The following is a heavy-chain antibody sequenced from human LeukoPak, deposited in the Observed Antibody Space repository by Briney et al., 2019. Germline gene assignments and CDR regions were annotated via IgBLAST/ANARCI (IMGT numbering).Heavy chain of an antibody. CDR2: ISNNGDNT. D-gene: IGHD6-13*01. J-gene: IGHJ4*02. CDR3: VKAAGSWYGYFDY. Sequence: GGSLRLSCAASGFRFSNYAIHWVRQAPGKGLEYVSTISNNGDNTNYADSVEGRFTISRDNSKNTLYLQMSGLRPEDTAVYYCVKAAGSWYGYFDYWGQGTLVTVSS. V-gene: IGHV3-64D*06. CDR1: GFRFSNYA.